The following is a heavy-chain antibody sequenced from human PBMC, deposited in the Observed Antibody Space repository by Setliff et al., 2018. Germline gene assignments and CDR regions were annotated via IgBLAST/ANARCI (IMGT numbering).Heavy chain of an antibody. CDR2: IYPGDSDT. Sequence: GESLKISCQGSGFRFTSHWIGWVRQMPGKGLEWMGVIYPGDSDTRYSPSFQGQVTISADKSISTTYLQWSSLKASDTGMYYCARSTVTQDFDSWGQGTLVTVSS. D-gene: IGHD4-17*01. CDR3: ARSTVTQDFDS. V-gene: IGHV5-51*01. CDR1: GFRFTSHW. J-gene: IGHJ4*02.